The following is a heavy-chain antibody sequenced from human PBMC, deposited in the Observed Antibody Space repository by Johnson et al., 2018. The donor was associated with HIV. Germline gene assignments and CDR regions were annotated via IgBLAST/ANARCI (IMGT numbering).Heavy chain of an antibody. V-gene: IGHV3-66*02. CDR3: SRGGTRYRDALDI. Sequence: VQLVESGGGLVQPGGSLRLSCAASGFDVSRNDMNWVRQAPGKGLEWVSVIYSGGSIKYVDSVKGRFTISGDNSKNMMYLQMNGLREEGTAAYYCSRGGTRYRDALDIWGQGTMVIVSS. D-gene: IGHD1-26*01. CDR1: GFDVSRND. J-gene: IGHJ3*02. CDR2: IYSGGSI.